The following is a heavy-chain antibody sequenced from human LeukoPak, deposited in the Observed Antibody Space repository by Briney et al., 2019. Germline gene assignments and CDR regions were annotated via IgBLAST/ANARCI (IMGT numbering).Heavy chain of an antibody. CDR1: GGSISSYY. Sequence: SETLSLTCTVSGGSISSYYWSWIRQPAGKGLEWIGRIYTSGSTNYNPSLKSRVTMSVDTSKNQFSLRLSSVTAADTAVYYCARGLRTYYYGSGSYYYFDYWGQGTLVTVSS. J-gene: IGHJ4*02. V-gene: IGHV4-4*07. CDR3: ARGLRTYYYGSGSYYYFDY. CDR2: IYTSGST. D-gene: IGHD3-10*01.